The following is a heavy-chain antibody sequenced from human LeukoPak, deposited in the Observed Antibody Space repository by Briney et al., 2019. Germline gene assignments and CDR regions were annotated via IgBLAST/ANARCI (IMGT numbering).Heavy chain of an antibody. V-gene: IGHV3-30*02. CDR1: GFTYSTSG. J-gene: IGHJ4*02. Sequence: PGGSLRLSCPASGFTYSTSGMHWVRQAPGKGLEWVAFIRYDGSNKYYVDSVKGRFTISRDNSKNTLYLQMNTLRAEDTAVYYCSKDSTQYYYGSGTYFNLGSPTPADYWGQGTLVTVSS. CDR2: IRYDGSNK. CDR3: SKDSTQYYYGSGTYFNLGSPTPADY. D-gene: IGHD3-10*01.